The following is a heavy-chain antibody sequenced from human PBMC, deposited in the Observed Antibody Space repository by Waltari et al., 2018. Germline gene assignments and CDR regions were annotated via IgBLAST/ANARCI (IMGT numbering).Heavy chain of an antibody. CDR2: IYPGDSNT. D-gene: IGHD5-18*01. CDR1: GYSFAKYW. J-gene: IGHJ4*02. CDR3: ARQNIHSYGYGYFDF. Sequence: EVQLEQSGAEVKKPGESLKISCNGSGYSFAKYWIGWVRQMPGKGLEWMGVIYPGDSNTKSSLSFQGQVTISADTSISTAYLQWSSLKASDTAIYFCARQNIHSYGYGYFDFWGQGTLVTVSS. V-gene: IGHV5-51*01.